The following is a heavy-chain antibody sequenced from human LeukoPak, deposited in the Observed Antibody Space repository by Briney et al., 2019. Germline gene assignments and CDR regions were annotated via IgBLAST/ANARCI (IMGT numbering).Heavy chain of an antibody. CDR3: AKEPLAYCGGDCQSAYFDY. D-gene: IGHD2-21*02. J-gene: IGHJ4*02. Sequence: GGSLRLSCAASGFTFSSYGMHWVRLAPGKGLEWVAVIWYDGSNKYYADSVKGRFTISRDNSKNTLYLEMNSLRAEDTAVYYCAKEPLAYCGGDCQSAYFDYWGQGTLVTVSS. V-gene: IGHV3-33*06. CDR1: GFTFSSYG. CDR2: IWYDGSNK.